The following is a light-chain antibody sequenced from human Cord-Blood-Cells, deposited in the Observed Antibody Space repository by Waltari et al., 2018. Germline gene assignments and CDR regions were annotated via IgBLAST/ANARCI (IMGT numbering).Light chain of an antibody. V-gene: IGLV1-47*01. CDR2: RNN. J-gene: IGLJ3*02. Sequence: QSVLTQPPSASGTPGQRVTLPCSGSSSNIGRNLVYCYQQLPGTAPKLLIYRNNRRHAGVPDRFSGSKSGTSASLAISGLRSEDEADYYCAAWDDSLSGPWVFGGGTKLTVL. CDR1: SSNIGRNL. CDR3: AAWDDSLSGPWV.